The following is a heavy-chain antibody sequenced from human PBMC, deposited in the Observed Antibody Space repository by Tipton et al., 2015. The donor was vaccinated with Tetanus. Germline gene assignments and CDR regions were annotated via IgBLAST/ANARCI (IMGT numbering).Heavy chain of an antibody. D-gene: IGHD3-3*01. CDR3: ARGNPSFYDFGTWFDP. V-gene: IGHV4-31*03. J-gene: IGHJ5*02. CDR2: IYYSGST. CDR1: SGSISSGGYY. Sequence: TLSLTCTVSSGSISSGGYYWSWIRQHPGKGLEWIGYIYYSGSTYYNPSLKSRVTISVDTSKNQFSLKLSSVTAADTAVYYCARGNPSFYDFGTWFDPWGQGTLVTVSS.